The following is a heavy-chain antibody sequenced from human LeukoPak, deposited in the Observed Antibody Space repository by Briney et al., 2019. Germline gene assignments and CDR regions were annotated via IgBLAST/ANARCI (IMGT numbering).Heavy chain of an antibody. D-gene: IGHD3-10*01. CDR3: ARYYYGSGSYYRD. J-gene: IGHJ4*02. CDR2: AYYSGST. CDR1: GGSISSYY. Sequence: SETLSLTCTVPGGSISSYYWSWIRQPPGKGLEGIGYAYYSGSTNYNPSLKSRVTISVDTSKNQFSLKLSSVTAADTAVYYCARYYYGSGSYYRDWGQGTLVTVSS. V-gene: IGHV4-59*01.